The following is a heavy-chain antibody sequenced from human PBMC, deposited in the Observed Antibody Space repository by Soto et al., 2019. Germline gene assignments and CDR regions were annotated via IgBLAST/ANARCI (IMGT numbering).Heavy chain of an antibody. CDR2: IKQGGSEK. D-gene: IGHD6-13*01. CDR3: AKSTGRQQLVFAYFDY. J-gene: IGHJ4*02. CDR1: GFTFSSYW. Sequence: GSLRLSCAASGFTFSSYWMSWVRQAPGKGLEWVANIKQGGSEKYYVDSVKGRVTISSDNAKNSLYLQMNSLRAEDTAVYYCAKSTGRQQLVFAYFDYWGQGTLVTVSS. V-gene: IGHV3-7*03.